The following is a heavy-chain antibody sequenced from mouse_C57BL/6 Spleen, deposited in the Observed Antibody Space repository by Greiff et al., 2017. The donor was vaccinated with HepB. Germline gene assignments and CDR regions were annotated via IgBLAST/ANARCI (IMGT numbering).Heavy chain of an antibody. V-gene: IGHV1-76*01. Sequence: VQLVESGAELVRPGASVKLSCKASGYTFTDYYINWVKQRPGQGLEWIARIYPGSGNTYYNEKFKGKATLTAEKSSSTAYMQLSSLTSEDSAVYFCARGRDYQFAYWGQGTLVTVSA. D-gene: IGHD2-4*01. J-gene: IGHJ3*01. CDR1: GYTFTDYY. CDR2: IYPGSGNT. CDR3: ARGRDYQFAY.